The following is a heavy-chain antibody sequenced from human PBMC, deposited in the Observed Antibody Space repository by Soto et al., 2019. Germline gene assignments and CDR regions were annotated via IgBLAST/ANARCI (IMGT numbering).Heavy chain of an antibody. Sequence: EVQLLESGGGLVQPGGSLRLSCAASGFTFSSYAMSWVRQAPGKGLEWVSAISGSGGSTYYADSVKGRFTISRDNSKNTRYLQMNSLRAEDTAVYYCARGYDSSGYYYVYWGQGTLVTVSS. CDR1: GFTFSSYA. CDR3: ARGYDSSGYYYVY. J-gene: IGHJ4*02. V-gene: IGHV3-23*01. D-gene: IGHD3-22*01. CDR2: ISGSGGST.